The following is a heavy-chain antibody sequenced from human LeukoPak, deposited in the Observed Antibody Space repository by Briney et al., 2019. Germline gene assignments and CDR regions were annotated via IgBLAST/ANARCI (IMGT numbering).Heavy chain of an antibody. CDR2: ISSSSGYI. CDR3: ARGPTMVTFDY. J-gene: IGHJ4*02. V-gene: IGHV3-21*01. D-gene: IGHD5-18*01. CDR1: GFTFSSYS. Sequence: PGGSLRLSCAASGFTFSSYSMNWVRQAPGKGLEWVSSISSSSGYIYYADSVKGRFTISRDNAKNSLYLQMNSLRAEDTAVYYCARGPTMVTFDYWGQGTLVTVSS.